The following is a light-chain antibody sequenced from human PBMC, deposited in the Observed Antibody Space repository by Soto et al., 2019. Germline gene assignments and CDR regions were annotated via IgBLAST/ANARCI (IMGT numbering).Light chain of an antibody. V-gene: IGKV3-11*01. J-gene: IGKJ4*01. CDR2: DAS. CDR1: QSVSSY. Sequence: EIVLTQSPATXXLSPGERATXXXXASQSVSSYLAWYQQKPGQAPRLLIYDASNRATGIPARFSGSGSGTDFTLTISSLEPEDFAVYYCQQRSNWPPLTFGGGTKVEIK. CDR3: QQRSNWPPLT.